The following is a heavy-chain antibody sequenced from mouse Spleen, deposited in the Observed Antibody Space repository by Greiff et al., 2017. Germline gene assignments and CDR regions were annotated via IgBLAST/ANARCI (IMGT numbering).Heavy chain of an antibody. Sequence: VQLQQSGPELVKPGASVKMSCKASGYTFTDYNMHWVKQSHGKSLEWIGYINPNNGGTSYNQKFKGKATLTVNKSSSTAYMELRSLTSEDSAVYYCARGGGYGNWYFDVWGAGTTVTVSS. J-gene: IGHJ1*01. CDR3: ARGGGYGNWYFDV. V-gene: IGHV1-22*01. CDR2: INPNNGGT. D-gene: IGHD2-10*02. CDR1: GYTFTDYN.